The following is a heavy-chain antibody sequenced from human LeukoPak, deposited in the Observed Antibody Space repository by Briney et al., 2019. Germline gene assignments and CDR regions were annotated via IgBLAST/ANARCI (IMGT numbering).Heavy chain of an antibody. CDR2: ISAYNGNT. J-gene: IGHJ4*02. CDR1: GYTFTSYG. V-gene: IGHV1-18*01. D-gene: IGHD4-17*01. Sequence: ASVMVSCKASGYTFTSYGISWVRQAPGQGLEWMGWISAYNGNTNYAQKFQGRVTITTDKSTSTAYMELSSLRSEDTAVYYCARDDYGDSQGYWGQGTLVTVSS. CDR3: ARDDYGDSQGY.